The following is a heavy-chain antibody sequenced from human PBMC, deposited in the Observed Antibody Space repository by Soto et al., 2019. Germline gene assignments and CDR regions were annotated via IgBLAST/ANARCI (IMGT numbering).Heavy chain of an antibody. V-gene: IGHV1-69*13. CDR2: IIPIFGTA. D-gene: IGHD2-15*01. J-gene: IGHJ5*02. CDR1: GGTFSSYA. Sequence: SVKVSCKASGGTFSSYAISWVRQAPGQGLEWMGGIIPIFGTANYAQKFRGRATITADESTSTAYMELSSLRSEDTAVYYCARGCSGGSCYSKITPGTFDPWGKGTVATVSS. CDR3: ARGCSGGSCYSKITPGTFDP.